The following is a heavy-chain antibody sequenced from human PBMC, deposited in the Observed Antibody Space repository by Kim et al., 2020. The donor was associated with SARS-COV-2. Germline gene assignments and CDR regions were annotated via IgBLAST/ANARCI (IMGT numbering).Heavy chain of an antibody. CDR3: TSSDPGYSSSWFPQADGSYFDY. V-gene: IGHV3-74*01. J-gene: IGHJ4*02. D-gene: IGHD6-13*01. CDR1: GFTFSSYW. Sequence: GGSLRLSCAASGFTFSSYWMHWVRQAPGKGLVWVSRINSDGSSTSYADSVKGRFTISRDNAKNTLYLQMNSLRAEDTAVYYCTSSDPGYSSSWFPQADGSYFDYWGQGTLVTVSS. CDR2: INSDGSST.